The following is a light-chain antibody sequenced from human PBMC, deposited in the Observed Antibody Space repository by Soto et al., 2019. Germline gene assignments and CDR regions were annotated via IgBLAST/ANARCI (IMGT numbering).Light chain of an antibody. J-gene: IGKJ5*01. CDR2: AAS. CDR1: QGISTY. CDR3: QQSYSTTWT. V-gene: IGKV1-39*01. Sequence: DIQMTQSPSSLSASVGDRVTITCRASQGISTYLNWYQQKPGKAPKLLIYAASSLQSGVPSRFSGSGSETDFTLTISSLQPEDFATYSCQQSYSTTWTFGQGTRREIK.